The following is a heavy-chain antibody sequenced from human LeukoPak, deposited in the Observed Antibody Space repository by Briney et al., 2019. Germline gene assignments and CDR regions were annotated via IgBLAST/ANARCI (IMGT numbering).Heavy chain of an antibody. CDR1: GFTFSSYG. CDR3: ARARGEQWLPHWRNAFDI. J-gene: IGHJ3*02. Sequence: GGSLRLSCAASGFTFSSYGMHWVRQAPGKGLEWVAVIWYDGSNKYYADSVKGRFTISRDNSKNTLYLQMNSLRAEDTAVYHCARARGEQWLPHWRNAFDIWGQGTMVTVSS. D-gene: IGHD6-19*01. CDR2: IWYDGSNK. V-gene: IGHV3-33*01.